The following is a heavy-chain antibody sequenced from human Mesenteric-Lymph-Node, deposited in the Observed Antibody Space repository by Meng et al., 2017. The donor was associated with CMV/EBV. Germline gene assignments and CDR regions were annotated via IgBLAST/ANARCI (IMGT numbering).Heavy chain of an antibody. CDR3: ARDVAYCDGEFNDY. J-gene: IGHJ4*02. CDR2: ISSSSSYI. CDR1: GFTFSSYS. Sequence: GESLKISCAASGFTFSSYSMNWVRQAPGKGLEWVSSISSSSSYIYYADSVKGRFTISRDNAKSSLYLQMNSLRAEDTAVYYCARDVAYCDGEFNDYWGRGALVTVSS. V-gene: IGHV3-21*01. D-gene: IGHD4-17*01.